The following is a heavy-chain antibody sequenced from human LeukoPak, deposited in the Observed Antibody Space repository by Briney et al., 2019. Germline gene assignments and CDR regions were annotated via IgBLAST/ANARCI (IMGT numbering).Heavy chain of an antibody. V-gene: IGHV1-18*01. CDR2: ISAYNGNT. Sequence: ASVKVSCKASGYTFTSYGISWVRQAPGQGLEWMGWISAYNGNTNYAQKLQGRVTMTTETSTSTAYMELRSLRSDDTAVYYCARVRYCSSTSCYFFDYWGQGTLVTVSS. J-gene: IGHJ4*02. CDR3: ARVRYCSSTSCYFFDY. D-gene: IGHD2-2*01. CDR1: GYTFTSYG.